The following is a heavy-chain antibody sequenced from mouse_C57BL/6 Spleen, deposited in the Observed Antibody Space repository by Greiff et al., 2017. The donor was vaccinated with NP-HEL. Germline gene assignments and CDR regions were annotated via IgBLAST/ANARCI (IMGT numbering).Heavy chain of an antibody. Sequence: LMESGPELVKPGASVKISCKASGYAFSSSWMNWVKQRPGKGLEWIGRIYPGDGDTNYNGKFKGKATLTADKSSSTAYMQLSSLTSEDSAVYFCARGDYDPWFAYWGQGTLVTVSA. CDR1: GYAFSSSW. CDR2: IYPGDGDT. D-gene: IGHD2-4*01. CDR3: ARGDYDPWFAY. J-gene: IGHJ3*01. V-gene: IGHV1-82*01.